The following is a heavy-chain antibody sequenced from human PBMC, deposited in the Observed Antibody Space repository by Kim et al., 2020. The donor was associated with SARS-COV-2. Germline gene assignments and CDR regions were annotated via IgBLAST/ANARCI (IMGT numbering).Heavy chain of an antibody. V-gene: IGHV4-31*03. CDR1: GGSISSGGYY. D-gene: IGHD4-17*01. CDR3: ARESRYETYGDLESGDY. J-gene: IGHJ4*02. CDR2: IYYSGST. Sequence: SETLSLTCTVSGGSISSGGYYWSWIRQHPGKGLEWIGYIYYSGSTYYNPSLKSRVTISVDTSKNQFSLKLSSVTAADTAVYYCARESRYETYGDLESGDYWGQGTLVTVSS.